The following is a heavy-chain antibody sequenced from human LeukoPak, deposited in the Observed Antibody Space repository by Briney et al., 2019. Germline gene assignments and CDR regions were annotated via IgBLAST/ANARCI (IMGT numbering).Heavy chain of an antibody. J-gene: IGHJ4*02. Sequence: GGSLRLSCVASGFSYRNYWMSWVRQAPGKGLEWVATIKEDGSDKSYVDSVKGRFTISRDNAKNSLYLQMNSLRVEDTAVYYCARDNYGDYTYWGQGTLVTVSS. CDR2: IKEDGSDK. V-gene: IGHV3-7*01. CDR3: ARDNYGDYTY. CDR1: GFSYRNYW. D-gene: IGHD2-21*02.